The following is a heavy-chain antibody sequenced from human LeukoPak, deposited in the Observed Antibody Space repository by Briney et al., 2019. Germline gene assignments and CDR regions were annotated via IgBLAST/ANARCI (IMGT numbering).Heavy chain of an antibody. J-gene: IGHJ4*02. V-gene: IGHV3-23*01. CDR3: AKDLRSGYGDYFIWLY. Sequence: GGSLRLSCAASGFTFSRYWMSRVRQAPGKGLEWVSAISGSGGSTYYADSAKGRFTISRDNSKNTLYLQMNSLRAEDTAVYYCAKDLRSGYGDYFIWLYWGQGTLVTVSS. CDR1: GFTFSRYW. CDR2: ISGSGGST. D-gene: IGHD4-17*01.